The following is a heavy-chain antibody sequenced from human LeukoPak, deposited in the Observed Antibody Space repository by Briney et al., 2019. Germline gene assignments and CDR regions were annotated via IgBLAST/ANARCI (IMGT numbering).Heavy chain of an antibody. CDR3: AKGTYYDILTGYYSPHFDY. V-gene: IGHV3-30*18. Sequence: SGGSLRLSCAASGFTFSSYGMHWVRQAPGKGLEWVAVISYDGSNKYYADSVKGRFTISRDNSKNTLYLQMNSLRAEDTAVYYCAKGTYYDILTGYYSPHFDYWGQGTLVTVSS. CDR2: ISYDGSNK. J-gene: IGHJ4*02. D-gene: IGHD3-9*01. CDR1: GFTFSSYG.